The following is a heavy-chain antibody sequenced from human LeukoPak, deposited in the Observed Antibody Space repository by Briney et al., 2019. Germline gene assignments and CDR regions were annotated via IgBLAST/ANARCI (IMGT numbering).Heavy chain of an antibody. CDR3: AKGSSSGSTGWFDP. CDR1: GFTFSSYA. J-gene: IGHJ5*02. V-gene: IGHV3-23*01. Sequence: GGSLRLSCAASGFTFSSYAMSWVRQAPGKGLEWVSATSGSGDITYYADSVKGRFTISRDNSKNTLYLQMNSLRAEDTAVYYCAKGSSSGSTGWFDPWGRGTLVTVSS. CDR2: TSGSGDIT. D-gene: IGHD6-13*01.